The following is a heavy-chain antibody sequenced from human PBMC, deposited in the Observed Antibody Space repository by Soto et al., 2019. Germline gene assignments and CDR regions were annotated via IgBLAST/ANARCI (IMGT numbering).Heavy chain of an antibody. CDR1: GYTFTSYG. V-gene: IGHV1-18*01. D-gene: IGHD1-20*01. CDR2: ISAYNGNT. CDR3: ARDSVVYNWNDEAFDY. Sequence: ASVKVSCKASGYTFTSYGISWVRQAPGQGLEWMGWISAYNGNTNYAQKLQGRVTMTTDTSTSTAYMELRSLRSDDTAVYYCARDSVVYNWNDEAFDYWGQGTLVTVSS. J-gene: IGHJ4*02.